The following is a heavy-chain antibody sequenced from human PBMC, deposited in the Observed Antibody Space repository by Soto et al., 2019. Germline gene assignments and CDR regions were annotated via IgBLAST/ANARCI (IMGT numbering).Heavy chain of an antibody. Sequence: ASVKVSCKASGGTFSSCTISWVRQAPGQGLEWMGRIIPILGIANYAQKFQGRVTITADKSTSTAYMELSSLRSEDTAVYYCARDRVVAATSPYYYYYYMDVWGKGTTVTVSS. CDR1: GGTFSSCT. V-gene: IGHV1-69*04. CDR3: ARDRVVAATSPYYYYYYMDV. J-gene: IGHJ6*03. CDR2: IIPILGIA. D-gene: IGHD2-15*01.